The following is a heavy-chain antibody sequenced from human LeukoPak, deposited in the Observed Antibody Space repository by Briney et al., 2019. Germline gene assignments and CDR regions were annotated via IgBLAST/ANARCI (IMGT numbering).Heavy chain of an antibody. CDR2: IYHSGIV. V-gene: IGHV4-38-2*02. D-gene: IGHD3-22*01. CDR3: TRGSIAYYYMDV. CDR1: NYSISSAYY. J-gene: IGHJ6*03. Sequence: SETLSLTCTVSNYSISSAYYWGWIRQPPGKGLEWIGSIYHSGIVYYNPSLKSRVTISVDTSKNQFSLKLSSVTAADTAVYYCTRGSIAYYYMDVWGKGTTVTISS.